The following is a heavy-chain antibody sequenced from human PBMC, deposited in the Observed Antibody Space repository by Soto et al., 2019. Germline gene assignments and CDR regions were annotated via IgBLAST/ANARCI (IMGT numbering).Heavy chain of an antibody. CDR2: IIWDGGNK. CDR1: GFTFDDYA. D-gene: IGHD3-10*01. J-gene: IGHJ5*02. CDR3: AKDLRGVPGA. V-gene: IGHV3-43D*04. Sequence: GGSLRLSCAASGFTFDDYAIHWVRQAPGKGLEWVALIIWDGGNKNYAGSVAGRFTISRDNSNNHLLLQMNSLRPDDTAFYYCAKDLRGVPGAWGQGTLVTVSS.